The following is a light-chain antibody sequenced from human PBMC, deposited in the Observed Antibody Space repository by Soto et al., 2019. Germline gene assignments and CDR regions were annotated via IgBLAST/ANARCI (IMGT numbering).Light chain of an antibody. V-gene: IGKV1-5*03. CDR1: QSIGTW. CDR2: QAS. J-gene: IGKJ1*01. CDR3: QQYKSYSRT. Sequence: DIQMTQSPSTLSASVGDIVTITCRASQSIGTWLAWYLLKPWKAPKILIYQASSLQSGVPSTFSGSGSGTEFTLTISSLQPDDFATYYCQQYKSYSRTFGQGTKVEI.